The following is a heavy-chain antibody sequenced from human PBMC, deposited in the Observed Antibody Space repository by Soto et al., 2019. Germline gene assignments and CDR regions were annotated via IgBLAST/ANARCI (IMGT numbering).Heavy chain of an antibody. V-gene: IGHV4-34*01. J-gene: IGHJ4*02. Sequence: QVRLQQLGAGLLKPSETLSLTCAVYGGSFSGYYWSWIRQPPGKGLEWLGKINHRGSTNYIPSLKSRVTISVDPSKNQCSLNLISVTAADTAVYYCAMNLAAAVFDYWGQGTLVTVSS. CDR2: INHRGST. CDR1: GGSFSGYY. CDR3: AMNLAAAVFDY. D-gene: IGHD6-13*01.